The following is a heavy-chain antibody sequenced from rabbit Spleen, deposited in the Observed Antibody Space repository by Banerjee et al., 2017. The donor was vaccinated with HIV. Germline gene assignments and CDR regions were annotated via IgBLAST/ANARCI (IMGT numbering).Heavy chain of an antibody. J-gene: IGHJ4*01. CDR3: ARDGAGGSYFAL. D-gene: IGHD8-1*01. CDR2: IDPLFGST. CDR1: GFTLSSYY. V-gene: IGHV1S7*01. Sequence: QLKESGGGLVQPGGSLTLSCKASGFTLSSYYMKWFRQAPEKVLEWIGYIDPLFGSTYYANWVNGRFSISRENAQNTVFLQMTSLTAADTASYFCARDGAGGSYFALWGPGTLVTVS.